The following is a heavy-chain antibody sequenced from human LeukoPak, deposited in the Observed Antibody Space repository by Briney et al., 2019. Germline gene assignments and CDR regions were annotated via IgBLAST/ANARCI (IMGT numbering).Heavy chain of an antibody. V-gene: IGHV1-18*01. J-gene: IGHJ6*02. CDR3: ARDGVLRFLEWLDYYGMDV. CDR2: ISAYNGNT. D-gene: IGHD3-3*01. CDR1: GYTFTSYG. Sequence: ASVKVSCKASGYTFTSYGISWVRQAPGQGLEWMGWISAYNGNTNYAQKLQGRVTMTTGTSTSTAYMELRSLRSDDTAVYYCARDGVLRFLEWLDYYGMDVWGQGTTVTVSS.